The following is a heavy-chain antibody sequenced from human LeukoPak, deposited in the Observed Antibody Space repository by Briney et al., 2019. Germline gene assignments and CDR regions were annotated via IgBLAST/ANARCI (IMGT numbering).Heavy chain of an antibody. D-gene: IGHD2-2*01. CDR1: GGSISSYY. Sequence: SETLSLTCTVSGGSISSYYWSWIRQPAGKGLEWIGRIYTSGGTNYNPSLKSRVTISVDKSKNQFSLKLYSVTAADTAVYYCASASSGYCSSTTCYATFDYWGQGTLVTVSS. CDR2: IYTSGGT. CDR3: ASASSGYCSSTTCYATFDY. J-gene: IGHJ4*02. V-gene: IGHV4-4*07.